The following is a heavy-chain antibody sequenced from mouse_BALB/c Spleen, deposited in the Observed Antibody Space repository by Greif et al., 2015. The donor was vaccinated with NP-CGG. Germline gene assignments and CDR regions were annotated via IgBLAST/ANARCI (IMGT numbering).Heavy chain of an antibody. J-gene: IGHJ4*01. CDR3: ARRGGNYAMDY. V-gene: IGHV5-2*01. CDR1: EYEFPSHD. D-gene: IGHD2-14*01. CDR2: INSDGGST. Sequence: DVHLVESGGGLVQPGESLKLSCESNEYEFPSHDMSWVRKTPEKRLELVAAINSDGGSTYYPDTMERRFIISRDNTKXTLYLQMSSLRSEDTALYYCARRGGNYAMDYWGQGTSVTVSS.